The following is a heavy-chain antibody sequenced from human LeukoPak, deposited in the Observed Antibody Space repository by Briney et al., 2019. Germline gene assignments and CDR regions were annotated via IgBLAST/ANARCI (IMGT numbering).Heavy chain of an antibody. V-gene: IGHV1-2*02. CDR1: GYTLTGYY. CDR3: ARDQDCSGGSCYLNWFDP. J-gene: IGHJ5*02. D-gene: IGHD2-15*01. Sequence: GASVKVSCKASGYTLTGYYMHWVRQAPGQGLEWMGWINPNSGGTNYAQKFQGRVTVTRDTSISTAYMELSRLRSDDTAVYYCARDQDCSGGSCYLNWFDPWGQGTLVTVSS. CDR2: INPNSGGT.